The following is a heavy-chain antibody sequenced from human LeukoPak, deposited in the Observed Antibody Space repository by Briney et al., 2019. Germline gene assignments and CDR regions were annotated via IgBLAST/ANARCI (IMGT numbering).Heavy chain of an antibody. J-gene: IGHJ4*02. CDR3: ARGNRPRDY. V-gene: IGHV3-21*05. CDR2: ISGSSKYI. Sequence: GGSLRLSCAASGFTFSSYWMSWVRQAPGKGLEWVSYISGSSKYINYADSVKGRFTISRDNAKNSLYLQMNSLRAEDTAVYYCARGNRPRDYWGQGTLVTVSS. CDR1: GFTFSSYW.